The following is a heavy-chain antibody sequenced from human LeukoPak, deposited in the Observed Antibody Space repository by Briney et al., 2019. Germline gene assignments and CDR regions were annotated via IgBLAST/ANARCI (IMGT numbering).Heavy chain of an antibody. J-gene: IGHJ4*02. CDR2: INGDGSGT. CDR1: GFTFSNYW. Sequence: GGSLRLSCAASGFTFSNYWMHWVRQAPGKGLVWVSRINGDGSGTGYADSVKGRFTISRDNAKNTLYLQMNSLRAEDTAVYYCARRAGAYSHPYDYWGQGTLVTVSS. D-gene: IGHD4/OR15-4a*01. V-gene: IGHV3-74*01. CDR3: ARRAGAYSHPYDY.